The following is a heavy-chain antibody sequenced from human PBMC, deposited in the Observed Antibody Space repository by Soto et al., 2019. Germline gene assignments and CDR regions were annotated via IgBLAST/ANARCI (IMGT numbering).Heavy chain of an antibody. V-gene: IGHV4-59*01. CDR1: GGSISGSY. Sequence: SETLFLTCSVSGGSISGSYWSWSRQSPGKGLEWLGYVYYTGSTNYSPSLRSRVSISVDTSKNEFSLRLSSVTAADTAVYFCARSVAVPGAHIDYWGQGTQVTVSS. CDR3: ARSVAVPGAHIDY. CDR2: VYYTGST. J-gene: IGHJ4*02. D-gene: IGHD6-19*01.